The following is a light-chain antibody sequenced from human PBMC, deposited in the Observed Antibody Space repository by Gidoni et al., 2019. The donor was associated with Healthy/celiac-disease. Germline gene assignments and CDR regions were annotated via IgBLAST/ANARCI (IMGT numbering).Light chain of an antibody. Sequence: DIQMTQSPSSLSASVGDRVPITCRASQSISSDLNWYQQKPGKAPKLLIYAASSLQSGVPSKFSGSGSGTDFTLTISSLQPEDFATYYCQQSYSTPRATFGGGTKVEIK. CDR2: AAS. CDR1: QSISSD. V-gene: IGKV1-39*01. J-gene: IGKJ4*01. CDR3: QQSYSTPRAT.